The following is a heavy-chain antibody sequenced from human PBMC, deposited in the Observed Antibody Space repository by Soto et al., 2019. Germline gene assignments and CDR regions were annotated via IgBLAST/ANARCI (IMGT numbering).Heavy chain of an antibody. D-gene: IGHD6-13*01. CDR1: GGTFSSYA. V-gene: IGHV1-69*13. CDR3: ARRRAAARPYYFDY. CDR2: IIPIFGTA. J-gene: IGHJ4*02. Sequence: VKVSCKASGGTFSSYAISWVRQAPGQGLEWMGGIIPIFGTANYAQKFQGRLTITKDTSKNQVVLTMTNVDPVDTATYYCARRRAAARPYYFDYWGPGTLVTVSS.